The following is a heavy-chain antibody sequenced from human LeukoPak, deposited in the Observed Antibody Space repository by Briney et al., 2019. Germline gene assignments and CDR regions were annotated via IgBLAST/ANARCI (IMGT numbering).Heavy chain of an antibody. J-gene: IGHJ5*02. D-gene: IGHD3-9*01. Sequence: GASVKVSCKASGYTFTSYGISWVRQAPGQGLEWMGWISAYNGNTNYAQELQGRVTMTTDTSTSTAYMELRSLRSDDTAVYYCARVDVLRYFDWLFNTHRFDPWGQGTLVTVSS. CDR1: GYTFTSYG. CDR2: ISAYNGNT. CDR3: ARVDVLRYFDWLFNTHRFDP. V-gene: IGHV1-18*01.